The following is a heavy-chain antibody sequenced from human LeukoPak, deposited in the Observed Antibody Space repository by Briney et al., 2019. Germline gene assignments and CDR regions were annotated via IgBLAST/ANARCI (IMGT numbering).Heavy chain of an antibody. D-gene: IGHD4-17*01. CDR2: IKQDGSEK. J-gene: IGHJ4*02. CDR3: ARGQTTVTN. V-gene: IGHV3-7*03. Sequence: GGSLRLSCAASGFTFSSYWMSWVRQAPGKGLEWVADIKQDGSEKYYVDSVKGRFTISRDNAKNSLYLQMSSLRAEDTAVYFCARGQTTVTNWGQETLVTVSS. CDR1: GFTFSSYW.